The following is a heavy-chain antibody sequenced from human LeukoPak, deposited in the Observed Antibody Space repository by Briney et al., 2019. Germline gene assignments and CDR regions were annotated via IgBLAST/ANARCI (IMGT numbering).Heavy chain of an antibody. Sequence: GGSLRLSCAASGFTFSDRYMDWVRQAPGKGLEWVGRTRNKANSYTTEYAASVKGRFTISRDDSKNSLYLQMNSLKTEDTAVYYCARESCSGGSCYSKGNWFDPWGQGTLVTVSS. J-gene: IGHJ5*02. D-gene: IGHD2-15*01. CDR2: TRNKANSYTT. CDR3: ARESCSGGSCYSKGNWFDP. CDR1: GFTFSDRY. V-gene: IGHV3-72*01.